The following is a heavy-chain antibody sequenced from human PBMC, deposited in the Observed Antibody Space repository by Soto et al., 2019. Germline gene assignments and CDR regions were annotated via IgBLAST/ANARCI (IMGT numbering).Heavy chain of an antibody. D-gene: IGHD6-19*01. V-gene: IGHV3-30*18. Sequence: QVQLVESGGTVIQPGRSLRLSCAASGFTFSNFGMHWVRQAPGTGLEWVAVISHDENIKAYTDPVKGRFSISRDNSKNTLYLQMNSLKPEDTAVYYWAKPPRSGWHHYYYGMDTWGQGTTVTVSS. J-gene: IGHJ6*02. CDR1: GFTFSNFG. CDR3: AKPPRSGWHHYYYGMDT. CDR2: ISHDENIK.